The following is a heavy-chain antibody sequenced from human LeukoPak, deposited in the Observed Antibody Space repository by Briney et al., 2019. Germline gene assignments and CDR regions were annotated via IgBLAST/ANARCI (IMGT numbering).Heavy chain of an antibody. CDR2: INTNTGNP. CDR1: GYTFTSYA. J-gene: IGHJ4*02. CDR3: AREGYWPIPEERLGYCSGGSCPNPHFDY. D-gene: IGHD2-15*01. Sequence: GASVKVSCKASGYTFTSYAMNWVRQAPGQGLEWMGWINTNTGNPTYAQGFTGRFVFSLDTSVSTAYLQISSLKAEDTAVYYCAREGYWPIPEERLGYCSGGSCPNPHFDYWGQGTLVTVSS. V-gene: IGHV7-4-1*02.